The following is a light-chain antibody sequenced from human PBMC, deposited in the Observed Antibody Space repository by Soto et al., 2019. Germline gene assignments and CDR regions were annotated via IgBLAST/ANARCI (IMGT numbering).Light chain of an antibody. CDR3: QVWDIVTSRRI. V-gene: IGLV3-21*02. CDR2: DDR. CDR1: NIETKT. J-gene: IGLJ2*01. Sequence: SYELTQPPSVSVAPGQTASLACGGDNIETKTVHWYQQRPGQAPVLVVYDDRDRPSGIPERFSGSNSGHTATLTISRVEAGDEADYYCQVWDIVTSRRIFGGGTKLTAL.